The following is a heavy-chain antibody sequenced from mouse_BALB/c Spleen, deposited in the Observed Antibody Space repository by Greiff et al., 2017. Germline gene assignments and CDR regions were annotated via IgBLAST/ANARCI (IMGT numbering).Heavy chain of an antibody. Sequence: QVQLKQSGPGLVQPSQSLSITCTVSGFSLTSYGVHWVRQSPGKGLEWLGVIWRGGSTDYNAAIISSLSISKDNSKSQVVLKMNSLQADDTAIYYCVRDTLGGAMDYRGQGASVTVSS. CDR2: IWRGGST. D-gene: IGHD4-1*01. CDR1: GFSLTSYG. V-gene: IGHV2-2-2*01. CDR3: VRDTLGGAMDY. J-gene: IGHJ4*01.